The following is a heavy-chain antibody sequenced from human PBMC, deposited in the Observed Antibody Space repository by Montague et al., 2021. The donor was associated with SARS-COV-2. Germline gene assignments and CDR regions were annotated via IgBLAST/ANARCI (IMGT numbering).Heavy chain of an antibody. CDR1: GGSISSSSYY. J-gene: IGHJ3*02. D-gene: IGHD3-22*01. V-gene: IGHV4-39*01. CDR3: ARFPTSYYYDSKAAPATPDAFDI. CDR2: IHYSGST. Sequence: SETLSLTCTVSGGSISSSSYYWGWIRQPPGKGLEWIGSIHYSGSTYYNPSLKSRVTIYVDTFKNQFSLKLSSVTAADTAVYYCARFPTSYYYDSKAAPATPDAFDIWGQGTMVTVSS.